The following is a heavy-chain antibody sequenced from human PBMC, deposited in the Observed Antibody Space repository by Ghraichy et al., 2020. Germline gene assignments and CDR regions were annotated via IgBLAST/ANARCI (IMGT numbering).Heavy chain of an antibody. V-gene: IGHV1-18*01. Sequence: MGWISAYNGNTNYAQKLHGRVTMTTDTSTSTAYMELRSLRSDDTAVYYCARDRVGVWSSFDYWGQGT. CDR2: ISAYNGNT. J-gene: IGHJ4*02. CDR3: ARDRVGVWSSFDY. D-gene: IGHD6-19*01.